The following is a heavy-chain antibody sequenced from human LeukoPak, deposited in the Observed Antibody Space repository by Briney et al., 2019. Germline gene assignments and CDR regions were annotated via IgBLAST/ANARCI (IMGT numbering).Heavy chain of an antibody. V-gene: IGHV3-23*01. CDR3: ARYRGYQLRDSGYYMDV. Sequence: PGGSLRLSCAASGFTLSSYAMSWVRQAPGKGLEWVSAISVSGNTYHADSVKGRFTISRDSSKNTLYLQMNSLRAEDTAVYYCARYRGYQLRDSGYYMDVWGKGTTVTISS. CDR2: ISVSGNT. CDR1: GFTLSSYA. D-gene: IGHD2-2*01. J-gene: IGHJ6*03.